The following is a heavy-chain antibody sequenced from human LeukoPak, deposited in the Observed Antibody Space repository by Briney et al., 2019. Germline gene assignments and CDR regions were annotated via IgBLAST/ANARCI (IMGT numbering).Heavy chain of an antibody. CDR3: ARPLSYSSGGHRFDP. CDR1: GGSISSSSYY. V-gene: IGHV4-39*01. D-gene: IGHD6-19*01. Sequence: PSETLSLTCTVSGGSISSSSYYWGWIRQPPGKGLEWIGSIYYSGCTYYNPSLKSRVTISVDTSKNQFSLKLSAVTAADTAVYYCARPLSYSSGGHRFDPWGQGTLVTVSS. CDR2: IYYSGCT. J-gene: IGHJ5*02.